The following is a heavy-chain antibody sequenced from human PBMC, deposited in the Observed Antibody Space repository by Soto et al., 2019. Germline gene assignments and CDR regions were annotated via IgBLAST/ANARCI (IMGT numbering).Heavy chain of an antibody. J-gene: IGHJ4*02. V-gene: IGHV4-59*01. CDR2: IYYSGTT. Sequence: PSETLSLTCTVSGGSISTYFWSWIRQPPGKGLEWIGNIYYSGTTDYNPSLKSRVTLSVDASKNQFSLRLSSVTAADTAVYYCAKDVLYGDYYPYWGQGTLVTVSS. CDR3: AKDVLYGDYYPY. D-gene: IGHD4-17*01. CDR1: GGSISTYF.